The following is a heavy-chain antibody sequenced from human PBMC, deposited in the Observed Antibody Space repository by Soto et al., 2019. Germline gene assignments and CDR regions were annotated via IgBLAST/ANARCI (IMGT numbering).Heavy chain of an antibody. CDR3: ARGGCISNSCYFYYYMDV. J-gene: IGHJ6*03. V-gene: IGHV3-20*01. CDR2: INWNGGST. CDR1: GFTFDDYG. Sequence: GGSLRLSCAASGFTFDDYGMSWVRQAPGKGLEWVSGINWNGGSTGYADSVKGRFTISRDNAKNSLYLQMNSLRAEDTALYHCARGGCISNSCYFYYYMDVCGKGSTVTVSS. D-gene: IGHD2-2*01.